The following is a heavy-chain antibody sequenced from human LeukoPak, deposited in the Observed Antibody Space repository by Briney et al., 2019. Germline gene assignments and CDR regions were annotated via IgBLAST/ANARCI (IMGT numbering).Heavy chain of an antibody. CDR1: EFSLSSSGVG. CDR2: IYWNDDK. V-gene: IGHV2-5*01. D-gene: IGHD6-19*01. Sequence: SGPTLVNPTQTLTLTCTFSEFSLSSSGVGVGWIRQPPGKALEWLALIYWNDDKRQSSSLKSRLTVTKDTSKNQVVLTLTNMDPVDTATYYCARTKPEQWLVAFDHWGQGTLVTVSS. J-gene: IGHJ4*02. CDR3: ARTKPEQWLVAFDH.